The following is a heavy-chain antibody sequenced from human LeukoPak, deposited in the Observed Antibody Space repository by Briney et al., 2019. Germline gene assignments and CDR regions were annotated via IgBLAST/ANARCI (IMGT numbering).Heavy chain of an antibody. CDR1: GFTFRDYG. V-gene: IGHV3-30*18. CDR3: AKVRDCGGDCLDY. Sequence: GGSLRLSCAASGFTFRDYGMHWVRRAPGKGLEWVASISYDGSNKVYADSVKGRFTISRDNSKSTLYLQMNSLRAEDTAVYYCAKVRDCGGDCLDYWGQGTLVTVSS. D-gene: IGHD2-21*01. J-gene: IGHJ4*02. CDR2: ISYDGSNK.